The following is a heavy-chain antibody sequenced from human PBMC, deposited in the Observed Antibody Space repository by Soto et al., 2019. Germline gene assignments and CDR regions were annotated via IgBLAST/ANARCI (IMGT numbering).Heavy chain of an antibody. V-gene: IGHV4-4*02. CDR1: GGSISSSNW. CDR3: ARSVFP. Sequence: SETLSLTCAVSGGSISSSNWWSWVRQPPGEGLEWIGFISYSGTTSYSPSLKSRVTISVDTPKNQFSLKLSSVTAADTAVYYCARSVFPWGQGTPVTVSS. CDR2: ISYSGTT. J-gene: IGHJ5*02.